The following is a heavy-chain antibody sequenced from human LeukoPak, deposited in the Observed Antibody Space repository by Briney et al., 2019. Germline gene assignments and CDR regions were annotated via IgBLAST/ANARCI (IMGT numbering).Heavy chain of an antibody. D-gene: IGHD6-19*01. CDR2: LHTGGRT. CDR1: GFIVSNSY. Sequence: PGGSLRLSCAASGFIVSNSYMSWVRQAPGKGLEWVSVLHTGGRTFYADSVMGRFTISTDNSKNTLFLQMNSLRAEDTAVYYCARDPSGNLYFDYWGQGALVNVSS. J-gene: IGHJ4*02. CDR3: ARDPSGNLYFDY. V-gene: IGHV3-53*01.